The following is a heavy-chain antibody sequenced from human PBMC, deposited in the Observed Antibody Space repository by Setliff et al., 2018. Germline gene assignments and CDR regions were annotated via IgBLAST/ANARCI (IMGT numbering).Heavy chain of an antibody. CDR3: ARGIGGYCSSMSCSNESWP. Sequence: PSETLSLTCAVYSGSFSGYFWSWIRQPPGKGLEWIGEINHSGSTNYNPSLKSRVTISVDTSKNQFSLKLSSVTAADTAVYYCARGIGGYCSSMSCSNESWPWGQGTLVTV. CDR2: INHSGST. D-gene: IGHD2-2*01. J-gene: IGHJ5*02. CDR1: SGSFSGYF. V-gene: IGHV4-34*01.